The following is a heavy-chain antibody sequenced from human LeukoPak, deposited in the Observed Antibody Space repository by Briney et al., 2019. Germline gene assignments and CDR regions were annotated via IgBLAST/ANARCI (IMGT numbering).Heavy chain of an antibody. D-gene: IGHD4-17*01. J-gene: IGHJ4*02. V-gene: IGHV3-48*03. CDR3: ARGYTNYGDYEY. Sequence: GGSLRLSCAASGFTFSSFEMNWVRRAPGKGLEWVSYISSSGSTIDFADSVKGRFTISRDNSKNTLYLQMNSLRAEDTAMYYCARGYTNYGDYEYWGQGALVTVSS. CDR1: GFTFSSFE. CDR2: ISSSGSTI.